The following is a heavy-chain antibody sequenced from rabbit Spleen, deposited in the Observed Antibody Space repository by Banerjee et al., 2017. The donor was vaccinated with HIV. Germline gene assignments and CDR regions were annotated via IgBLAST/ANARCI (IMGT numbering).Heavy chain of an antibody. V-gene: IGHV1S45*01. CDR2: IITWSGRP. CDR1: GFSSNVDYV. Sequence: QEQLVESGGNLVKPKGSIPLPCTASGFSSNVDYVMCWVRQAPGKGLKWIACIITWSGRPVYASWAKGRFTCSKTSSTTVTLQMTSLTVADTATYFCARDTASSFSSYGMDLWGPGTLVTVS. CDR3: ARDTASSFSSYGMDL. J-gene: IGHJ6*01. D-gene: IGHD6-1*01.